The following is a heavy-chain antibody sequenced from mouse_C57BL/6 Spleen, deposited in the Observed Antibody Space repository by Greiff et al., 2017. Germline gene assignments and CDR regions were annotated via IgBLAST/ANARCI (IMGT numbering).Heavy chain of an antibody. J-gene: IGHJ1*03. V-gene: IGHV5-16*01. CDR2: INYDGSST. CDR1: GFTFSDYY. D-gene: IGHD1-1*01. Sequence: DVMLVESEGGLVQPGSSMKLSCTASGFTFSDYYMAWFRQVPEKGLEWVANINYDGSSTYYLDSLKSRFIISRDNAKNILYLQMSSLKSEDTATYYCARDPYYYYGSSYWYFDVWGTGTTVTVSS. CDR3: ARDPYYYYGSSYWYFDV.